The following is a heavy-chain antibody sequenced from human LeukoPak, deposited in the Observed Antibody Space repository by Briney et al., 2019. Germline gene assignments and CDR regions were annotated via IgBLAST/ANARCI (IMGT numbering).Heavy chain of an antibody. CDR1: GFTFSSYW. V-gene: IGHV3-74*01. CDR2: INTDGRST. Sequence: GGSLRLSCAASGFTFSSYWMHWVRQVPGKGLVWISHINTDGRSTNYADSVKGRFTMSRDNAKNTLYLQMNSLRAEDTAVYYCAREASSGHFLPLKYWGQGTLVTVSS. J-gene: IGHJ4*02. CDR3: AREASSGHFLPLKY. D-gene: IGHD3-22*01.